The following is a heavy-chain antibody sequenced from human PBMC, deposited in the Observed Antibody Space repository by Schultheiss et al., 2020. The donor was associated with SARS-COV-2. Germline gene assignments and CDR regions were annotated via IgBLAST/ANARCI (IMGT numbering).Heavy chain of an antibody. Sequence: SETLSLTCTVSGGSISSYYWGWIRQPPGKGLEWIGYIYYSGSTNYNPSLKSRVTISVDTSKNQFSLQLNSVTPEDTAVYYCASSGWDDSFDYWGQGTLVTVSS. CDR2: IYYSGST. V-gene: IGHV4-59*12. CDR3: ASSGWDDSFDY. D-gene: IGHD6-19*01. J-gene: IGHJ4*02. CDR1: GGSISSYY.